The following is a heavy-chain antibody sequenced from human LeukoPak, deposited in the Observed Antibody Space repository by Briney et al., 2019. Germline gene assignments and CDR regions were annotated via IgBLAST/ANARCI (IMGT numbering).Heavy chain of an antibody. D-gene: IGHD1-20*01. J-gene: IGHJ3*02. V-gene: IGHV4-59*08. CDR2: IYYSEST. CDR1: SGCISNYY. CDR3: ARHISGATKELSAFDI. Sequence: SETLSLTCTVSSGCISNYYWSWIRQPPGKGLEWIGYIYYSESTKYNPSLKSRLTISVDTSKNQFSLRLTSVTAADTAVYYCARHISGATKELSAFDIWGQGTMVNVSS.